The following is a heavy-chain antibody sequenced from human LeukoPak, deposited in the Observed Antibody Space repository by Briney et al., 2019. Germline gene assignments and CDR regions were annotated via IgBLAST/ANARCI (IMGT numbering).Heavy chain of an antibody. Sequence: ASVKLSCKASGYTFTSYGISWVRQAPGQGLEWMGWISAYNGNTNYAQKLQGRVTMTTDTSTSTAYMELRSLRSDDTAVYYCARAIVGATDYYYYYYMDVWGKGTTVTVSS. D-gene: IGHD1-26*01. J-gene: IGHJ6*03. V-gene: IGHV1-18*01. CDR3: ARAIVGATDYYYYYYMDV. CDR2: ISAYNGNT. CDR1: GYTFTSYG.